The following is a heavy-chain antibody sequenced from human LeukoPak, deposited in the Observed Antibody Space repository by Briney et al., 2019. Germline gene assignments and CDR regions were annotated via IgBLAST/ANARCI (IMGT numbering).Heavy chain of an antibody. CDR2: IIPIFGTA. CDR1: GGTFSSYA. CDR3: ARYHCSGGSCYSLHFDY. D-gene: IGHD2-15*01. Sequence: ASVKVSCKASGGTFSSYAISWVRQAPGQGLEWMGRIIPIFGTANYAQKFQGRVTITTDESTSTAYMELSSLRSEDTAVYYCARYHCSGGSCYSLHFDYWGQGTLVTVSS. V-gene: IGHV1-69*05. J-gene: IGHJ4*02.